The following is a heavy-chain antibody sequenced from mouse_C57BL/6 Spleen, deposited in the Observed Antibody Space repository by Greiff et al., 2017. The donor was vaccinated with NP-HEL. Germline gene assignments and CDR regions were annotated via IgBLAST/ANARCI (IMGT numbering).Heavy chain of an antibody. CDR3: ARDPYGKGAWFAY. CDR2: IDPSDSYT. D-gene: IGHD2-1*01. CDR1: GYTFTSYW. V-gene: IGHV1-59*01. Sequence: QVQLQQPGAELVRPGTSVKLSCKASGYTFTSYWMHWVKQRPGQGLEWIGVIDPSDSYTNYNQKFKGKATLTVDTSSSTAYMQLSSLTSEDSAVYYCARDPYGKGAWFAYWGQGTLVTVSA. J-gene: IGHJ3*01.